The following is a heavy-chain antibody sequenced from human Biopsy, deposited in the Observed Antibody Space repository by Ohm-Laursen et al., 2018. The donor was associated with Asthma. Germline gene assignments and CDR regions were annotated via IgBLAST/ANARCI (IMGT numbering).Heavy chain of an antibody. CDR3: AKGRYEWNDGDDGLDV. V-gene: IGHV3-30*18. CDR1: GVDLSSYG. CDR2: IAYDGGKK. Sequence: SLRLSCSASGVDLSSYGMNWVRQAPGKGLEWVAVIAYDGGKKYYADSVKGRFTISRNNSKNTLYLQMNSLRGEDTAVYYCAKGRYEWNDGDDGLDVWGQGTMVTVSS. D-gene: IGHD1-20*01. J-gene: IGHJ6*02.